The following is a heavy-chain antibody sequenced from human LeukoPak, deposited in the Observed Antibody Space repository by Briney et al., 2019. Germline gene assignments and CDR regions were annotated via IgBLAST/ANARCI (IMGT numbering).Heavy chain of an antibody. CDR1: GGSISSYY. CDR2: IYYSGST. CDR3: ARLRNYYDSSGYLVGDAFDI. D-gene: IGHD3-22*01. Sequence: SETLSLTCTVSGGSISSYYWSWIRQPPGKGLEWIGYIYYSGSTNYNPSLKSRVTISVDTSKNQFSLKLSSVTAADTAVYYCARLRNYYDSSGYLVGDAFDIWGQGTMVTVSS. J-gene: IGHJ3*02. V-gene: IGHV4-59*08.